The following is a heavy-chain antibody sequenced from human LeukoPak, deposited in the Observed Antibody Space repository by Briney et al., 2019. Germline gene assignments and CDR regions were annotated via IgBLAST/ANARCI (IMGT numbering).Heavy chain of an antibody. CDR3: ACRAEARDIVVVPAAPAGWFDP. D-gene: IGHD2-2*01. CDR1: GGSFSGYY. CDR2: INHSGST. Sequence: SETLSLTCAVYGGSFSGYYWSWIRQPPGRGLEWIGEINHSGSTNYNPSLKSRVTISVDTSKNQFSLKLSSVTAADTAVYYCACRAEARDIVVVPAAPAGWFDPWGQGTLVTVSS. V-gene: IGHV4-34*01. J-gene: IGHJ5*02.